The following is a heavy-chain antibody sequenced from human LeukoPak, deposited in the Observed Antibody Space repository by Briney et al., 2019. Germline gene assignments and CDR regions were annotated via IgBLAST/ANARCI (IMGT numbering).Heavy chain of an antibody. D-gene: IGHD5-12*01. Sequence: SETPSLTCTVSGDSISSRSHYWGWIRQPPGKGLEWLGSIYNSGSTYYKSSLKGRVTISVDTSKNQFSLKLSSVTAADTAVYYCARGDTSGYSGSYGMDVWGQGTTVTVSS. J-gene: IGHJ6*02. CDR2: IYNSGST. CDR1: GDSISSRSHY. CDR3: ARGDTSGYSGSYGMDV. V-gene: IGHV4-39*01.